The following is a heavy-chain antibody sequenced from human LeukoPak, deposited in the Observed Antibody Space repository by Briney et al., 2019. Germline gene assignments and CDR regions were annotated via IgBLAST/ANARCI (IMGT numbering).Heavy chain of an antibody. D-gene: IGHD3-9*01. CDR1: GFTFSSYG. CDR2: ISYDGSNK. J-gene: IGHJ4*02. V-gene: IGHV3-30*12. CDR3: AREEPYDILTGYYLLPDY. Sequence: PGGSLRLSCAASGFTFSSYGMHWVRQAPGKGLEWVAVISYDGSNKYYADSVKGRFTISRDNSKNTPYLQMNSLRAEDTAVYYCAREEPYDILTGYYLLPDYWGQGTLVTVSS.